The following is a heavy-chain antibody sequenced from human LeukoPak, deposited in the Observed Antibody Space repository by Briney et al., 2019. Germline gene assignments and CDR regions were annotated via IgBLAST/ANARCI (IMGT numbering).Heavy chain of an antibody. CDR3: ARHRIPRGGGWYY. V-gene: IGHV4-34*01. Sequence: SETLSLTCAVYGGSFSGYYWSWIRQPPGKGLQWIGEINHSGSTNYNPSLKSRVTISVDTSKNQFSLKLSSVTAADTAVYYCARHRIPRGGGWYYWGQGTLVTVSS. CDR1: GGSFSGYY. D-gene: IGHD6-19*01. CDR2: INHSGST. J-gene: IGHJ4*02.